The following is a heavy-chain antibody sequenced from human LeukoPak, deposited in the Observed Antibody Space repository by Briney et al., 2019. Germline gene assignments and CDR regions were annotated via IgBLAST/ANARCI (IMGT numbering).Heavy chain of an antibody. D-gene: IGHD3-10*01. Sequence: ASVKVSCKASGYTFTGYFMHWVRQAPGQGLEWMGWINPNNGDTNYAQTFQGRVTMTRDTSISTAYMELSNLRSDDTAMFYCARDLYRSGSSNWFDPWGQGTLVTVSS. J-gene: IGHJ5*02. V-gene: IGHV1-2*02. CDR2: INPNNGDT. CDR3: ARDLYRSGSSNWFDP. CDR1: GYTFTGYF.